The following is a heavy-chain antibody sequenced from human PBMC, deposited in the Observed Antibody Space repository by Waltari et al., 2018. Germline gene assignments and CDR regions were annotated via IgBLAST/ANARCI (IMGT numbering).Heavy chain of an antibody. J-gene: IGHJ2*01. V-gene: IGHV3-21*01. CDR3: ARGRGGWVPAATYWYFDL. CDR1: GFTFSSYS. Sequence: EVQLVESGGGLVKPGGSLRLSCAASGFTFSSYSMNWVRQAPGKGLEWVPSINSSSIYIYYADSVKGRFTISRDNAKNSLYLQMNSLRAEDTAVYYCARGRGGWVPAATYWYFDLWGRGTLVTVSS. D-gene: IGHD2-2*01. CDR2: INSSSIYI.